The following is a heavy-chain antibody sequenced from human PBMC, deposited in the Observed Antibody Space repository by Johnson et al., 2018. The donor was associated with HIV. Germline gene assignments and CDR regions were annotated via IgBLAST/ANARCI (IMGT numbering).Heavy chain of an antibody. Sequence: VQLVESGGDLVQPGGSLRLSCAAYGMTFSSYAMSWVRQAPGKGLEWVAAISSSGGSTYYADSVKGRFTISRDNSKNTLYLQMNSLRAEDTAVYYCAKDGERAVAAAFDIWGQGTMVTVSS. CDR3: AKDGERAVAAAFDI. V-gene: IGHV3-23*04. CDR2: ISSSGGST. D-gene: IGHD6-19*01. CDR1: GMTFSSYA. J-gene: IGHJ3*02.